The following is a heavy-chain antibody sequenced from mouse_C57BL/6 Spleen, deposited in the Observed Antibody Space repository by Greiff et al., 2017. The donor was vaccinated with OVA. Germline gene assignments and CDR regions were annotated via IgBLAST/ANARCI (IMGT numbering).Heavy chain of an antibody. D-gene: IGHD2-4*01. V-gene: IGHV6-6*01. Sequence: EVMLVESGGGLVQPGGSMKLSCAASGFTFSDAWMDWVRQSPEKGLEWVAEIRNKANNHATYYAESVKGRFTISRDDSKSSVYLQMNSLRAEDTGIYYCTTTLYYDYDPFAYWGQGTLVTVSA. CDR1: GFTFSDAW. CDR2: IRNKANNHAT. CDR3: TTTLYYDYDPFAY. J-gene: IGHJ3*01.